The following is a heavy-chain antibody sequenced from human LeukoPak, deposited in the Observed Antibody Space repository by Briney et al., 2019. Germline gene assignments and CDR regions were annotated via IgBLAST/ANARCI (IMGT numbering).Heavy chain of an antibody. CDR2: INANAGST. CDR3: ARERTSGWDAFDT. CDR1: GFTFSDYY. D-gene: IGHD6-19*01. J-gene: IGHJ5*02. Sequence: GGSLRLSCAASGFTFSDYYMSWVRQVPGKGLEWISTINANAGSTYYADSVKGRFTISRDNAKNTLYLQMNSLRAEDTAVYYCARERTSGWDAFDTWGQGTLVTVSS. V-gene: IGHV3-11*04.